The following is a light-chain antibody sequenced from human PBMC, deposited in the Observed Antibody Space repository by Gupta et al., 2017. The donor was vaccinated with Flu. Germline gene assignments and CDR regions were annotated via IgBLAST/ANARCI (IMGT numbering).Light chain of an antibody. CDR2: KTS. CDR3: QQYSSHSPWT. CDR1: QSISRW. J-gene: IGKJ1*01. Sequence: DIQMTQSPSTLSASVGDRVTITCRASQSISRWLAWYQQKPGKAPKLLIFKTSSLESGVPIRFSGSGSGTEFNLTISSLQPEDSATYYCQQYSSHSPWTFGQGTKVEIK. V-gene: IGKV1-5*03.